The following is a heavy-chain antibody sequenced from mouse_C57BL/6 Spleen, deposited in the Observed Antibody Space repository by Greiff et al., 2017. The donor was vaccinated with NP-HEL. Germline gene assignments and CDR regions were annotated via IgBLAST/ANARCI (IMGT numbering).Heavy chain of an antibody. CDR1: GFTFSSYA. J-gene: IGHJ2*01. CDR2: ISDGGSYT. CDR3: ARVRQLRLHFDY. Sequence: EVKVVESGGGLVKPGGSLKLSCAASGFTFSSYAMSWVRQTPEKRLEWVATISDGGSYTYYPDNVKGRLTISRDNAKNNLYLQMSHLKSEDTAMYYCARVRQLRLHFDYWGQGTTLTVSS. D-gene: IGHD3-2*02. V-gene: IGHV5-4*03.